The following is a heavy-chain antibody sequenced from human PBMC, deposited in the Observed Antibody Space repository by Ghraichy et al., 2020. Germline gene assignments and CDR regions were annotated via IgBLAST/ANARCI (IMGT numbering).Heavy chain of an antibody. V-gene: IGHV3-48*02. CDR1: EFTFSTYA. CDR2: ISVGSTTK. CDR3: ARDSDYASVGGLMDF. D-gene: IGHD3-16*01. Sequence: GGSLRLSCAASEFTFSTYAMNWVRQPPGKGLEWISYISVGSTTKYYADSVKGRFTISRDNAKNSLYLQMNSLRDEDTAVYYCARDSDYASVGGLMDFWGQGALVTVSS. J-gene: IGHJ4*02.